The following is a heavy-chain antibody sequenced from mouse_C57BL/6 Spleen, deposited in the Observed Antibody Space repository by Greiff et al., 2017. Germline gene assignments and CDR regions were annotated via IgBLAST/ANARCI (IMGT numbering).Heavy chain of an antibody. CDR2: INPSNGGT. CDR1: GYTFTSYW. CDR3: ARGNGYDWYFDV. D-gene: IGHD2-2*01. J-gene: IGHJ1*03. Sequence: QVQLQQSGTELVKPGASVKLSCKASGYTFTSYWMHWVKQRPGQGLEWIGNINPSNGGTNYNEKFKSKATLTVDKSSSTAYMQLSSLTSEDSAVYYCARGNGYDWYFDVWGTGTTVTVSS. V-gene: IGHV1-53*01.